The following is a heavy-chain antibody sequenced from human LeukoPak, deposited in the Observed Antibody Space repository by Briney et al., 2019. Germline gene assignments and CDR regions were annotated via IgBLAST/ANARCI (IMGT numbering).Heavy chain of an antibody. V-gene: IGHV1-2*02. D-gene: IGHD7-27*01. CDR1: GYTFTGYY. CDR2: INPNSGGT. J-gene: IGHJ4*02. Sequence: GASVKVSCKASGYTFTGYYMHWVRQAPCQGLEWMGWINPNSGGTNYAQKIQGRVTMTRNISISTAYMELSSLRSEDTAVYYCARGWGLCGGNFGYWGQGTLVTVSS. CDR3: ARGWGLCGGNFGY.